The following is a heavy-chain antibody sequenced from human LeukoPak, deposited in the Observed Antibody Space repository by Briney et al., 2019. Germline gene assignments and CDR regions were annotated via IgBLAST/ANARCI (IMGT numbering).Heavy chain of an antibody. CDR2: IYHSGST. CDR1: GYSISSGYY. CDR3: ARVDNWGFHFDY. V-gene: IGHV4-38-2*01. D-gene: IGHD7-27*01. Sequence: SETLSLTCAVSGYSISSGYYWGWIRQPPGKGLEWIGSIYHSGSTYYNPSLKSRVTISVDTSKNQFSLKLSSVTAADTAVYYCARVDNWGFHFDYWGQGTLVTVSS. J-gene: IGHJ4*02.